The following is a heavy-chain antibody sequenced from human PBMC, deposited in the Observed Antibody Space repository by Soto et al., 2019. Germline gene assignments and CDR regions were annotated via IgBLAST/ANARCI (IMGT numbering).Heavy chain of an antibody. CDR3: ARDLVPAAISFYYYGMDV. D-gene: IGHD2-2*01. Sequence: KPGGSLRLSCAASGFTFSSYSMNWVRQAPGKGLEWVSSISSSSSYIYYADSVKGRFTISRDNAKNSLYLQMNSLRAEDTAVYYCARDLVPAAISFYYYGMDVWGQGTTVTVSS. CDR2: ISSSSSYI. V-gene: IGHV3-21*01. CDR1: GFTFSSYS. J-gene: IGHJ6*02.